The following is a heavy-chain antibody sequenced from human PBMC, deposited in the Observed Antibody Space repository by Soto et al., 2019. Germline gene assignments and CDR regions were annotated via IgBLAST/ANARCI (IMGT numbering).Heavy chain of an antibody. CDR3: AGGRGLDY. CDR1: GFTFNNYW. CDR2: IKPDGSEK. Sequence: EVQLVESGGGLVQPGGSLRLSCVVSGFTFNNYWMTWARQPPGKGLEWVANIKPDGSEKYYVDSVKGRFTISRDNAKSSLYLQMNSLRVEDTAVYYCAGGRGLDYWGQGTLVTVSS. V-gene: IGHV3-7*01. J-gene: IGHJ4*02.